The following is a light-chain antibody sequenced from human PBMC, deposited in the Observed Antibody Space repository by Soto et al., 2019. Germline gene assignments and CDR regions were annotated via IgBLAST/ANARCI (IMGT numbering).Light chain of an antibody. J-gene: IGKJ5*01. V-gene: IGKV1-39*01. Sequence: DIQMTQSPSSLSASVGDRVTITCRASESISRHLNWYQQKPGKAPKLLIYAASSLQNGVPSRFSGGGSGTYFSLTISNLQHEDFATYYCQQSYSTLSITFGQGTRLEIK. CDR2: AAS. CDR1: ESISRH. CDR3: QQSYSTLSIT.